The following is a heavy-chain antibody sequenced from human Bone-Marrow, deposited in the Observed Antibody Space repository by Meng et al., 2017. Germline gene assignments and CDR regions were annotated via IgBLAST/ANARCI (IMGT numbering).Heavy chain of an antibody. D-gene: IGHD3-10*01. Sequence: GESLKISCVASGFTFSNYWMNWVRQTPGKGLEWVANIKPDGSEQYYMDSVKGRFTISRDNAENSLFLQMDSLRPDDTAVYYCARDRYYGSGSYYNYWGQGTLVTVSS. V-gene: IGHV3-7*01. J-gene: IGHJ4*02. CDR2: IKPDGSEQ. CDR3: ARDRYYGSGSYYNY. CDR1: GFTFSNYW.